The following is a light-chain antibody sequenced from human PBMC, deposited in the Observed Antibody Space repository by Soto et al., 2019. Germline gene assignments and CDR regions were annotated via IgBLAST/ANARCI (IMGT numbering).Light chain of an antibody. Sequence: QSALTQPASVSGSPGQSITISCTGTSSDVGDNNYVSWYQQHPGKAPKLMTYDVTHRPSGISNRFSGSKSGNTASLTIPGLQAEDEADYYCSSYTSSSTLYVFGTGTKLTVL. V-gene: IGLV2-14*01. J-gene: IGLJ1*01. CDR2: DVT. CDR3: SSYTSSSTLYV. CDR1: SSDVGDNNY.